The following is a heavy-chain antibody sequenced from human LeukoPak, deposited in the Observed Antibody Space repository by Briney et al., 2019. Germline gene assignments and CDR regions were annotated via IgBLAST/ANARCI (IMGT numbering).Heavy chain of an antibody. D-gene: IGHD3-10*01. Sequence: PGRSLRLSCAASGFTFDDYAMHWVRQAPGKGLEWVSGISWNSGSIGYADSVKGRFTISRDNAKNSLYLQMNSLRAEDTALYYCAISPGGYYGSGLYGMDVWGQGTTVTVSS. CDR3: AISPGGYYGSGLYGMDV. J-gene: IGHJ6*02. CDR1: GFTFDDYA. V-gene: IGHV3-9*01. CDR2: ISWNSGSI.